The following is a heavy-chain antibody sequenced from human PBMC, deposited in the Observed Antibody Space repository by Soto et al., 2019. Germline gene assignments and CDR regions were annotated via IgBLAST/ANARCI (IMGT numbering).Heavy chain of an antibody. CDR3: ATGIAVAGTDTGYYYYMDV. J-gene: IGHJ6*03. V-gene: IGHV1-24*01. D-gene: IGHD6-19*01. Sequence: ASVKVSCKVSGYTLTELSMDWVRQAPGKGLEWMGGFDPEDGETIYAQKFQGRVTMTEDTSTDTAYMELSSLRSEDTAVYYWATGIAVAGTDTGYYYYMDVWGKGTTVTVSS. CDR2: FDPEDGET. CDR1: GYTLTELS.